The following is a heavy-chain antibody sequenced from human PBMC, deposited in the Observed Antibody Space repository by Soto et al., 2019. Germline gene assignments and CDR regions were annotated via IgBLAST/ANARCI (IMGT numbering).Heavy chain of an antibody. V-gene: IGHV1-46*01. CDR2: INPSGGST. Sequence: AAVKVSCKASGYTFTSYYMQWVRQAPGQGIEWMGIINPSGGSTSYAQKFQGRVTMTRETSTSTVYMELIRLRSKDTAVYYCAIDGCSGGSCYVTSLSWGQGTRVTVSS. D-gene: IGHD2-15*01. CDR1: GYTFTSYY. J-gene: IGHJ5*02. CDR3: AIDGCSGGSCYVTSLS.